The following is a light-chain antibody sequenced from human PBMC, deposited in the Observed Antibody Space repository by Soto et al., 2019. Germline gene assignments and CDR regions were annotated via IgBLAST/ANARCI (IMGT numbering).Light chain of an antibody. CDR2: EDK. Sequence: NFMLTQPHSVSESPGKTVTISCTRSSGSIASNYVQWYQQRPGSAPTTVIYEDKQRPSGVPDRFSGSTDGSSNSASLTISGLQTGDEGDYYCQSYDSSTVVFGGGTKLTVL. J-gene: IGLJ2*01. CDR3: QSYDSSTVV. V-gene: IGLV6-57*04. CDR1: SGSIASNY.